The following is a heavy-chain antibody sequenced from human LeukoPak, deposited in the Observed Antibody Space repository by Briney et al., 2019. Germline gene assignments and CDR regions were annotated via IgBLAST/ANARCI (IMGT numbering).Heavy chain of an antibody. Sequence: GGSLRLSCAASGFTFSTFGMIWVRQAPGKGLEWVSSISSGSYIYYADAVKGRFTISRDNAKNSLYLQMNSLRPEDTAVYYCARDEGGIAAAGYYYNYGMDVWGQGNTVTVSS. CDR2: ISSGSYI. V-gene: IGHV3-21*01. J-gene: IGHJ6*02. CDR1: GFTFSTFG. D-gene: IGHD6-13*01. CDR3: ARDEGGIAAAGYYYNYGMDV.